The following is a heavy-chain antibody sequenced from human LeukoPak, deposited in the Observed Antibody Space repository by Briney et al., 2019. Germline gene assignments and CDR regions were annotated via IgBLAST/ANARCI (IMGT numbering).Heavy chain of an antibody. CDR2: FHSGGST. V-gene: IGHV4-39*01. CDR3: ARQVTFGYAHAYYFDY. J-gene: IGHJ4*02. D-gene: IGHD3-16*01. CDR1: GDSITNTYYY. Sequence: SETLSLTCTVSGDSITNTYYYWGWIRQSPGKGLEWIGTFHSGGSTYFSPSLKNRLTISVDTSKNQFSLRLSSVTAADTAVYYCARQVTFGYAHAYYFDYWGQGTLVTVSS.